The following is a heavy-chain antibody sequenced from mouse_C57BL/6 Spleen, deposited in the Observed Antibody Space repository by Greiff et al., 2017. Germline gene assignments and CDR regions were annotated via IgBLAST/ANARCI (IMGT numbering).Heavy chain of an antibody. Sequence: VQLQQSGPELVKPGASVKISCKASGYAFSSSWMNWVKQRPGKGLEWIGRIYPGDGDTNYNGKFKGKATLTADNSSSTAYMQLSSLTSEDSAVYFCARGMVTTWDYWGQGTTLTVSS. D-gene: IGHD2-2*01. J-gene: IGHJ2*01. CDR1: GYAFSSSW. CDR2: IYPGDGDT. CDR3: ARGMVTTWDY. V-gene: IGHV1-82*01.